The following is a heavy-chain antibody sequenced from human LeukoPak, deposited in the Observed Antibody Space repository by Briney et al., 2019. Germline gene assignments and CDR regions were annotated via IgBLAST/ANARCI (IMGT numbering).Heavy chain of an antibody. CDR1: GYTFTGYY. CDR3: ARTYSSSPGDAFDI. D-gene: IGHD6-13*01. CDR2: TNPNSGGT. J-gene: IGHJ3*02. Sequence: ASVKVSCKASGYTFTGYYIHWVRQAPGQGLEWMGWTNPNSGGTNYAQKFQGRVTMTRDTSISTAYMELSRLRSDDTAVYYCARTYSSSPGDAFDIWGQGTMVTVSS. V-gene: IGHV1-2*02.